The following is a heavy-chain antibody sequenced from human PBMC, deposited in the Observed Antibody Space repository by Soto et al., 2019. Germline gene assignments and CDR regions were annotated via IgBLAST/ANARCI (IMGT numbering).Heavy chain of an antibody. CDR3: AIDQSTEYYDSSGYQWDYYYYSMDV. J-gene: IGHJ6*02. Sequence: GGSLRLSCAASGFTFSSYAMSWVRQAPGKGLEWVSAISGSGGSTYYADSVKGRFTISRDNSKNTLYLQMNSLRAEDTAVYYCAIDQSTEYYDSSGYQWDYYYYSMDVWGQGTTVTVSS. CDR2: ISGSGGST. V-gene: IGHV3-23*01. CDR1: GFTFSSYA. D-gene: IGHD3-22*01.